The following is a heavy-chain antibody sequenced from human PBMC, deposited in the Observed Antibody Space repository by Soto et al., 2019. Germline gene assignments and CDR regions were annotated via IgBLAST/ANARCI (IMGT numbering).Heavy chain of an antibody. CDR2: IWYDGSNK. Sequence: QVQLVESGGGVVQPGRSLRLSCAASGFTFSSYGMHWVRQAPGKGLEWVAVIWYDGSNKYYADSVKGRFTISRDNSKNTLYLQMSSLRAEDTAVYYCARDGGRQDYGDYGFHWFDPWGQGTLVTVSS. CDR3: ARDGGRQDYGDYGFHWFDP. J-gene: IGHJ5*02. D-gene: IGHD4-17*01. CDR1: GFTFSSYG. V-gene: IGHV3-33*01.